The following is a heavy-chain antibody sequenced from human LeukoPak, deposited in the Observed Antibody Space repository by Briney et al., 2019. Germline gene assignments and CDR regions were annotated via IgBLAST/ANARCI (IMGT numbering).Heavy chain of an antibody. Sequence: ASVKVSFKASGYTFTSYDINWVRQATGRGLEWMGWMNPNSGNTGYAQKFQGRVTMTRNTSISTAYMELSSLRSEDTAVYYCARKRDGYNSCDYWGQGTLVTVSS. J-gene: IGHJ4*02. CDR2: MNPNSGNT. CDR1: GYTFTSYD. CDR3: ARKRDGYNSCDY. D-gene: IGHD5-24*01. V-gene: IGHV1-8*01.